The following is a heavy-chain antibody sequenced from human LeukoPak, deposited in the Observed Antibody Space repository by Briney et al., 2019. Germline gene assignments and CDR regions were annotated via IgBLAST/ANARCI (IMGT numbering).Heavy chain of an antibody. CDR1: GFTFSSYS. J-gene: IGHJ4*02. CDR3: ARDRGPDYVWGSVDY. Sequence: GGSLRLSCAASGFTFSSYSMNWVRQAPGKGLEWVSYISSSSSTIYYADSVKGRFTISRDNAKNSLYLQMNSLRAEDTAVYYCARDRGPDYVWGSVDYWGQGTLVTVSS. D-gene: IGHD3-16*01. CDR2: ISSSSSTI. V-gene: IGHV3-48*01.